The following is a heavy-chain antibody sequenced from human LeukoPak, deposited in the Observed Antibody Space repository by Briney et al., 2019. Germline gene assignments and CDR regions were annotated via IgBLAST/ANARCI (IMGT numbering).Heavy chain of an antibody. D-gene: IGHD4-17*01. Sequence: GGSLRLSCAASGFTFSSYGMHWVRQAPGRGLEWVAFIRYDGSNKYYADSVKGRFTISRDNSKNTLYLQMNSLRAEDTAVYYCARRPSTVLDYWGQGTLVTVSS. CDR2: IRYDGSNK. J-gene: IGHJ4*02. CDR3: ARRPSTVLDY. CDR1: GFTFSSYG. V-gene: IGHV3-30*02.